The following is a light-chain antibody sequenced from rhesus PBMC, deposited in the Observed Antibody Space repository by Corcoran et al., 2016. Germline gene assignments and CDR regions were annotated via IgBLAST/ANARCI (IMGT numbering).Light chain of an antibody. V-gene: IGKV1-22*01. CDR2: EAS. Sequence: DIQMTQSPSSLSASVGDRVTITCRASQGITHDLAWYHQKPGETPKLLIYEASSLQSGIPSRFRGSGSGKDFTLTISSLKPEDFATYYCQHYSGTPYSFGQGTKVEIK. CDR1: QGITHD. J-gene: IGKJ2*01. CDR3: QHYSGTPYS.